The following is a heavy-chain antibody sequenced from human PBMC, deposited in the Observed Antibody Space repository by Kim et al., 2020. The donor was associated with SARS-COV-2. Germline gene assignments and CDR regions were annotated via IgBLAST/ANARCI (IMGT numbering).Heavy chain of an antibody. D-gene: IGHD1-20*01. CDR3: ARVRYNWKDVGMDV. Sequence: SETLSLTCTVSGGSISSSSYYWGWIRQPPGKGLEWIGNIFYSGTTYYNPSLKSRVTISVDTSKNQFSLKVNSVTAADTALYYCARVRYNWKDVGMDVWGQGTTVTVSS. CDR2: IFYSGTT. CDR1: GGSISSSSYY. V-gene: IGHV4-39*07. J-gene: IGHJ6*02.